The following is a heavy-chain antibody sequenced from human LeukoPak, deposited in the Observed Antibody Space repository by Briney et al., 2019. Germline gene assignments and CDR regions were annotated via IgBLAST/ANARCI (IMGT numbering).Heavy chain of an antibody. V-gene: IGHV4-39*01. D-gene: IGHD1-26*01. CDR3: ARKGSYPHHMSDY. Sequence: SETLSLTCTVSGGSISSGDYYWGWIRQPPGKGLEWIGSIYYSGSTYYNPSLKSRVTISVDTSKNQFSLKLSSVTAADTAVYYCARKGSYPHHMSDYWGQGTLVTVSS. CDR2: IYYSGST. J-gene: IGHJ4*02. CDR1: GGSISSGDYY.